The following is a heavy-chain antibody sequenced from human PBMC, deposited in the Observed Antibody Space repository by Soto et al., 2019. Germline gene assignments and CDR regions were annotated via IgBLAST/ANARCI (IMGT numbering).Heavy chain of an antibody. J-gene: IGHJ6*02. Sequence: GGSLRLSCAASGFTFSSYGMHWVRQAPGKGLEWVAVIWYDGSNKYYADSVKGRFTISRDNSKNTLYLQMNSLGAEDTAVYYCASDCSGGSCRMNYYYGMDVWGQGTTVTVSS. CDR2: IWYDGSNK. V-gene: IGHV3-33*01. CDR1: GFTFSSYG. D-gene: IGHD2-15*01. CDR3: ASDCSGGSCRMNYYYGMDV.